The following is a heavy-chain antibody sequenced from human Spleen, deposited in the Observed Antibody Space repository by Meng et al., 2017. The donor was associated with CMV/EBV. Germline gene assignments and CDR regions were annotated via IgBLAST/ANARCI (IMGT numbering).Heavy chain of an antibody. V-gene: IGHV1-18*01. D-gene: IGHD3-22*01. J-gene: IGHJ4*02. Sequence: YTFSSYGISWVRKAPGQGLEWMGWINPYNDNTNYAQKFQGRVTMTTDTFTITAYMELRSLESDDTAVYYCARVPTPYYYDTSGPFDYWGQGTLVTVSS. CDR1: YTFSSYG. CDR2: INPYNDNT. CDR3: ARVPTPYYYDTSGPFDY.